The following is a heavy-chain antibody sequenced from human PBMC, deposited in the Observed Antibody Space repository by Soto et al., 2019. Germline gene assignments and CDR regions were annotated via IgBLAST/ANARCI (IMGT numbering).Heavy chain of an antibody. CDR1: GGSFSGYY. J-gene: IGHJ6*02. V-gene: IGHV4-34*01. Sequence: SETLSLTCAVYGGSFSGYYWSWIRQPPGKGLEWIGEINHSGSTNYNPSLKSRVTISVDTSKNQFSLKLSSVTAADTAVYYCAKVDYCYFRPAPPPATHGLDVWGQRTTVTVSS. CDR3: AKVDYCYFRPAPPPATHGLDV. CDR2: INHSGST. D-gene: IGHD4-17*01.